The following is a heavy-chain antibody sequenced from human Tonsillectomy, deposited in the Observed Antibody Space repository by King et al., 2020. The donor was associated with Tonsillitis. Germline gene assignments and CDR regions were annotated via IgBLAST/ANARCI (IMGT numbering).Heavy chain of an antibody. D-gene: IGHD7-27*01. J-gene: IGHJ4*02. Sequence: VQLVESGGGLVQPGGSLRLSCAASGFTFSSYGMNWVRQAPGQGLEWVASIKQDGSETRYVGSVRCRCTISRDNATNTPYLQMNSLRGEDTAVYYCARDPGENYWGAFDYWGQGTLLNVSS. CDR2: IKQDGSET. CDR1: GFTFSSYG. V-gene: IGHV3-7*01. CDR3: ARDPGENYWGAFDY.